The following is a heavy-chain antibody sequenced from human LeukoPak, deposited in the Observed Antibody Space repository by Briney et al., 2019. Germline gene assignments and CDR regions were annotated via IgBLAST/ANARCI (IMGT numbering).Heavy chain of an antibody. Sequence: ASVKASCKASGYTFTSYDINWVRQATGQGLEWMGWMNPNSGNTGYAQTFQGRVTMTRHTSISTAYMELSSLRSEDTAVYYCARVAYCSSTSCFYYYYLDVWGKGTTVTVSS. J-gene: IGHJ6*03. CDR3: ARVAYCSSTSCFYYYYLDV. CDR2: MNPNSGNT. V-gene: IGHV1-8*01. D-gene: IGHD2-2*01. CDR1: GYTFTSYD.